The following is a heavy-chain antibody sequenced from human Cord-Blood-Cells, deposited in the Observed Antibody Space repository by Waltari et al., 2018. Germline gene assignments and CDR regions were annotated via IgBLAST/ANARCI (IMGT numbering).Heavy chain of an antibody. CDR3: ARDGDVDTAMVTYY. J-gene: IGHJ4*02. CDR1: GFTVSSNY. Sequence: EVQLVESGGGLIQPGGSLRLSCAASGFTVSSNYMSWVRQAPGKGLEWVPVIYSGGSTYYADSVKGRFTISRDNSKNTLYLQMNSLRAEDTAVYYCARDGDVDTAMVTYYWGQGTLVTVSS. D-gene: IGHD5-18*01. V-gene: IGHV3-53*01. CDR2: IYSGGST.